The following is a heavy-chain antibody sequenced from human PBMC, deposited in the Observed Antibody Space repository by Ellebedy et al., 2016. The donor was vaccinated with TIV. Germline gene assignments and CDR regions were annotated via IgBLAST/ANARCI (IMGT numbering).Heavy chain of an antibody. J-gene: IGHJ4*02. V-gene: IGHV4-4*02. CDR2: IYHSGST. Sequence: SETLSLXXAVSGGSISSSNWWRWVRQPPGKGLEWIGEIYHSGSTNYNPSLKSRVTISVDKSKNQFSLKLSSVTAADTAVYYCARTDTAMVTRRFDYWGQGTLVTVSS. CDR1: GGSISSSNW. CDR3: ARTDTAMVTRRFDY. D-gene: IGHD5-18*01.